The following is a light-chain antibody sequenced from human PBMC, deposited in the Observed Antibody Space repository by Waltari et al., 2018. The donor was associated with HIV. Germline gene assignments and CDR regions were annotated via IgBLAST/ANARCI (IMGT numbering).Light chain of an antibody. CDR2: EVS. V-gene: IGLV2-14*01. Sequence: QSALTQPASVSGSPGQSLTFPCTGTSSDVGGYNYVSWYQQHPGKAPKLMIYEVSNRPSGVSNRFSGSKSGNTASLTISGLQAEDEADYYCSSYTSSSTYVFGTGTKVTVL. J-gene: IGLJ1*01. CDR3: SSYTSSSTYV. CDR1: SSDVGGYNY.